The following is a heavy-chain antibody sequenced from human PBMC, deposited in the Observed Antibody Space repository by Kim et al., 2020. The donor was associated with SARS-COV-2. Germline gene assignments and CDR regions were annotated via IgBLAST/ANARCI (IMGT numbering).Heavy chain of an antibody. D-gene: IGHD5-18*01. CDR2: IYSGGST. J-gene: IGHJ6*02. CDR1: GFTVSSNY. Sequence: GGSLRLSCAASGFTVSSNYMSWVRQAPGKGLEWVSVIYSGGSTYYADSVKGRFTISRDNSKNTLYLQMNSLRAEDTAVYYCARGNVWIQLWVEMGGYYGMDVWGQGTTVTVSS. V-gene: IGHV3-53*01. CDR3: ARGNVWIQLWVEMGGYYGMDV.